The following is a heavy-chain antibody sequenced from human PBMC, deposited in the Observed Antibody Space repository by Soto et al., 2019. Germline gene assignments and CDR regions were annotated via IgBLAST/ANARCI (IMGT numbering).Heavy chain of an antibody. V-gene: IGHV4-39*01. Sequence: PSETLSLTCTVSGGSISSSSYYWGWIRQPPGKGLEWIGSIYYSGSTYYNPSLKSRVTISVDTSKNQFSLKLSSVTAADTAVYYCARTIPYCSGGSCYPGRYFDYWGQGTLVTVSS. J-gene: IGHJ4*02. CDR2: IYYSGST. D-gene: IGHD2-15*01. CDR1: GGSISSSSYY. CDR3: ARTIPYCSGGSCYPGRYFDY.